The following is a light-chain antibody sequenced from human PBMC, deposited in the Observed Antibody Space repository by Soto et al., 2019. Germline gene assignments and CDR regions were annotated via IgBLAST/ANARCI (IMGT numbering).Light chain of an antibody. CDR2: AAS. CDR1: QSISSY. J-gene: IGKJ1*01. V-gene: IGKV1-39*01. Sequence: DIPMTQSPSSLSASVGDRVTITCRASQSISSYLNWYQQKPGKAPKLLIYAASSLQSGVPSRFSGSGSGTDFTLTISSLQPEEFATYYCQQSYTIRTFGQGTKVEIK. CDR3: QQSYTIRT.